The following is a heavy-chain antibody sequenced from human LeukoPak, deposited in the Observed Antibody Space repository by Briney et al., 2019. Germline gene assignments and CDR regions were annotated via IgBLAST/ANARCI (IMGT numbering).Heavy chain of an antibody. Sequence: GGSLRLSCAASGFTFSSYWMHWVRQAPGKGLVWVSRINSDGSSTSYADFVKGRFTISRDNAKNTLYLQMNSLRAEDTAVYYCARDVYPYYFGSGSYYGMDVWGQGTTVTVSS. V-gene: IGHV3-74*01. J-gene: IGHJ6*02. CDR2: INSDGSST. D-gene: IGHD3-10*01. CDR1: GFTFSSYW. CDR3: ARDVYPYYFGSGSYYGMDV.